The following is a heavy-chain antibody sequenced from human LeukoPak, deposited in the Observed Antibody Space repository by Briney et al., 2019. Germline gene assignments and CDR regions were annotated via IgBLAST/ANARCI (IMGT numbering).Heavy chain of an antibody. D-gene: IGHD2-15*01. CDR2: IYYSGST. CDR1: GGSISSSSYY. J-gene: IGHJ6*03. Sequence: SETLSLTCTVSGGSISSSSYYWGWIRQPPGKGLEGIGSIYYSGSTYYNPSLKSRVTISVDTSKNQFSLKLSSVTAADTAVYYCARTTEGYCRGRSCYSYYYYMDVWGKGTTVTVSS. V-gene: IGHV4-39*07. CDR3: ARTTEGYCRGRSCYSYYYYMDV.